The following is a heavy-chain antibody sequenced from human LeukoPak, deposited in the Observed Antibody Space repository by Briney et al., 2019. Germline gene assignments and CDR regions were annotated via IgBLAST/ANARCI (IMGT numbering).Heavy chain of an antibody. J-gene: IGHJ6*03. Sequence: GGSLRLSCAASAFTFRGFIVHWVRQAPGKGLEWVSSVTFHGEIPYYSGSVMGRFTISRDNARDTVSLQMSSLSAEDTAIYYCARRGDQGYMDVWGKRATVIVSS. CDR1: AFTFRGFI. D-gene: IGHD7-27*01. CDR2: VTFHGEIP. V-gene: IGHV3-23*01. CDR3: ARRGDQGYMDV.